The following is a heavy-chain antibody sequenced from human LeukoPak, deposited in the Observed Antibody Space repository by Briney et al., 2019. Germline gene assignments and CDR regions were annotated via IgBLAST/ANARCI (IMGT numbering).Heavy chain of an antibody. Sequence: GGSLRLSCAASGFTVSSNYMSWVRQAPGKGLEWVSVIYSGGSTYYADSVKGRFTISRDNSKNTLYLQMNSLGAEDTAVYYCTKGTIWLPFDYWGQGTLVTVSS. J-gene: IGHJ4*02. V-gene: IGHV3-53*01. D-gene: IGHD5-18*01. CDR3: TKGTIWLPFDY. CDR1: GFTVSSNY. CDR2: IYSGGST.